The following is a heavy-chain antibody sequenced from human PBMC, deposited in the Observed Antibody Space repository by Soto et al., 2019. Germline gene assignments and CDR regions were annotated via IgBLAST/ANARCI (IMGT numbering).Heavy chain of an antibody. J-gene: IGHJ4*02. D-gene: IGHD5-18*01. CDR1: GASVNSDSSY. V-gene: IGHV4-61*01. CDR2: VYYSGSI. Sequence: SETLSLTCTVSGASVNSDSSYWTWIRQPPGKGLEWIGYVYYSGSINYNPSLKSRVTISMDTSRNQLSLRLSSVTAADTAVYYCARERSTALVPNYFDFWGQGTLVT. CDR3: ARERSTALVPNYFDF.